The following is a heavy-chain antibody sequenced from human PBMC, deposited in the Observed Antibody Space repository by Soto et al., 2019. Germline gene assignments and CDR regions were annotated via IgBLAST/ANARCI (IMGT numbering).Heavy chain of an antibody. CDR1: GGSISSTSYY. V-gene: IGHV4-39*01. D-gene: IGHD6-19*01. J-gene: IGHJ5*01. CDR2: IYYSGST. CDR3: ANSGCYGNSWFDS. Sequence: QLQLQESGPGLVKPSETLSVTCTVSGGSISSTSYYWGWIRQPPRKGLEWIGSIYYSGSTYYNPSLKSRVTISIDTSKNKFSLKLSSVPAAYTAVYYCANSGCYGNSWFDSWGQAPLVTVSS.